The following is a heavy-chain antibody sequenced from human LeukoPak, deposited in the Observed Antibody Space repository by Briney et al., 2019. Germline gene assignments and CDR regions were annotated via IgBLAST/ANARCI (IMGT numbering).Heavy chain of an antibody. CDR3: ARGGYYGSGSYIPIDY. Sequence: ASVKVSCKASGYTFTSYGISWVRQAPGQGLEWMGWISAYNGNTNYAQKLQGRVTMTTDTSTSTAYMELRSLRSDDTAVYYCARGGYYGSGSYIPIDYWGQGILVSVSS. V-gene: IGHV1-18*01. J-gene: IGHJ4*02. CDR1: GYTFTSYG. CDR2: ISAYNGNT. D-gene: IGHD3-10*01.